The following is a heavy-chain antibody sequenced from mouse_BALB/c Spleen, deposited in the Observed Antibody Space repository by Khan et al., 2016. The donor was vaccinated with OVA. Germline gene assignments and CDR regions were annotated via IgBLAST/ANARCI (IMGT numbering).Heavy chain of an antibody. V-gene: IGHV1-77*01. J-gene: IGHJ3*01. CDR2: ISPGSGDT. CDR1: GYTFTDFY. D-gene: IGHD1-2*01. Sequence: QVRLQQSGTELARPGASVNLSCKASGYTFTDFYINWVKQRSGQGLEWIGEISPGSGDTYYNEKFKGKATLTADKSYSTAYMQLSSLTSEASADYLCARGNYFGYTVAYWGQGTLVTVSA. CDR3: ARGNYFGYTVAY.